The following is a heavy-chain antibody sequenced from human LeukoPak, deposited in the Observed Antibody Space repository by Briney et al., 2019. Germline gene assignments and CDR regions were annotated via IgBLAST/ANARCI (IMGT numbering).Heavy chain of an antibody. J-gene: IGHJ5*02. V-gene: IGHV1-46*02. CDR3: ARDGDYCVDP. Sequence: ASVKVSCKASGYIINNIHWVRQAPGQGLEWMGIINPSGGTSYAQKFQGRVTMTRDTSTGTVYMELRSLTSEDTAVYYCARDGDYCVDPWGQGTLVTVSS. D-gene: IGHD2/OR15-2a*01. CDR2: INPSGGT. CDR1: GYIINN.